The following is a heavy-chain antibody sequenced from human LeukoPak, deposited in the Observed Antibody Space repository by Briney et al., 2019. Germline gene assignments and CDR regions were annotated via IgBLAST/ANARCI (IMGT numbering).Heavy chain of an antibody. Sequence: PGGSLRLSCAASGFTFSSYAMSWVRHAPGKGLEWVSDISGGGGSTYYAESVKGRFTISRDNSKNTLYLQMNSLRAEDTAVYYCAKDGDGRDVNPGVWFDPWGQGTLVTVSS. V-gene: IGHV3-23*01. CDR2: ISGGGGST. D-gene: IGHD7-27*01. CDR3: AKDGDGRDVNPGVWFDP. CDR1: GFTFSSYA. J-gene: IGHJ5*02.